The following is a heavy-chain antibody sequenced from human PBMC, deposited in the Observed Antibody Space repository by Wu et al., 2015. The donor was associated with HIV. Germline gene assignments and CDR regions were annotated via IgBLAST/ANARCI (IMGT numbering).Heavy chain of an antibody. D-gene: IGHD3-9*01. J-gene: IGHJ4*02. CDR1: GGTFSSYA. V-gene: IGHV1-69*12. CDR3: AGESEGYDILTGYYTPRFDY. CDR2: IIPIFGTA. Sequence: QVQLVQSATEVKKPGSSVKVSCKASGGTFSSYAISWVRQAPGQGLEWMGGIIPIFGTANYAQKFQGRVTITADESTSTAYMELSSLRSEDTAVYYCAGESEGYDILTGYYTPRFDYWGQGTLVTVSS.